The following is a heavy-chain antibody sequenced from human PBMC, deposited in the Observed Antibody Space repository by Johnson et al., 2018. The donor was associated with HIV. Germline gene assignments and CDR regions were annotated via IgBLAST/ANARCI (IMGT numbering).Heavy chain of an antibody. CDR1: GFTFSSYA. CDR2: ISYDGSNN. Sequence: QVQLVESGGGVVQPGRSLRLSCAASGFTFSSYAMHWVRQAPGKGLEWVAVISYDGSNNYYADSVKGRFTISRDNSKNTMYLQMNSLRAEDTAVYYCARLFGELFLGAFDIWGQGTMVTVSS. CDR3: ARLFGELFLGAFDI. D-gene: IGHD3-10*01. J-gene: IGHJ3*02. V-gene: IGHV3-30-3*01.